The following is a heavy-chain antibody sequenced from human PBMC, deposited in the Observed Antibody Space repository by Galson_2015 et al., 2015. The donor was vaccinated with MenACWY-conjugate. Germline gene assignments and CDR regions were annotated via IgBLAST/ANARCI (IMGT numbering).Heavy chain of an antibody. V-gene: IGHV3-11*03. CDR1: GFTFSDYY. D-gene: IGHD3-10*01. Sequence: SLRLSCAASGFTFSDYYMSWIRQAPGKGLEWVSYISTGSTYISYADSVKGRFTISRDNAESSLYLQMHSLRADDTAVYYCARKEGRGTGVFHGMDVWGQGTTVTVS. CDR2: ISTGSTYI. J-gene: IGHJ6*02. CDR3: ARKEGRGTGVFHGMDV.